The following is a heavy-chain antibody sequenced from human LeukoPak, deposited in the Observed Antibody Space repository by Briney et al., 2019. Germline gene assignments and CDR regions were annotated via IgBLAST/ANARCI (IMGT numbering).Heavy chain of an antibody. D-gene: IGHD3-3*01. V-gene: IGHV4-61*02. CDR3: ARQQPYDFWSGYPFDY. Sequence: SETLSLTCTVSGGSISSGSYYWSWIRQPAGKGLEWIGRIYTSGSTNYNPSLKSRVTISVDTSKNQFSLELSSVTAADTAVYYCARQQPYDFWSGYPFDYWGQGALVTVSS. CDR1: GGSISSGSYY. J-gene: IGHJ4*02. CDR2: IYTSGST.